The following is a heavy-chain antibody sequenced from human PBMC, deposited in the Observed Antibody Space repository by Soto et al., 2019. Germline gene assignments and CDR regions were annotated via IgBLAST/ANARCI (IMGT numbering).Heavy chain of an antibody. D-gene: IGHD5-12*01. CDR3: AKAAVATHYYYGMDV. CDR2: ISYDGSNK. V-gene: IGHV3-30*18. Sequence: QVQLVESGGGVVQPGRSLRLSCAASGFTFSSYGMHWVRQAPGKGLEWVAVISYDGSNKWYADSVKGRVTISRDNSKNTLYLQMDSPRAEDTAVYYCAKAAVATHYYYGMDVWGQGTTVTVSS. J-gene: IGHJ6*02. CDR1: GFTFSSYG.